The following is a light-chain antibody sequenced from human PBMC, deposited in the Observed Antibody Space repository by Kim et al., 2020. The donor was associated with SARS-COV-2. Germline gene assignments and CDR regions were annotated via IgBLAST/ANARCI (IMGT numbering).Light chain of an antibody. J-gene: IGLJ2*01. CDR1: SGSIASNY. Sequence: NFMLTQLHSVSESPGKTVTISCTRSSGSIASNYVQWYQQRPGSAPTTVIYEDNQRPSGVPDRFSGSIDSSSNSASLTISGLKTEDEADYYCQSYDSSSVVFGGGTQLTVL. CDR3: QSYDSSSVV. V-gene: IGLV6-57*04. CDR2: EDN.